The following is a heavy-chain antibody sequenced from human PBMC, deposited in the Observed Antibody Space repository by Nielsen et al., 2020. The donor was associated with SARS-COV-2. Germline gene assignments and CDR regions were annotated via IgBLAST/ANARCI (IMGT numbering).Heavy chain of an antibody. V-gene: IGHV3-33*01. Sequence: GESLKISCAASGFTFSGYGMHWVRQAPGKGLEWVAVIWYDGSNKYHADSVKGRFTISRDNSKNTLFLQMNSLRAEDTAVYYCARGRCTSYNCAKLGGYMDVSGKGTTVTVSS. CDR2: IWYDGSNK. CDR1: GFTFSGYG. J-gene: IGHJ6*03. CDR3: ARGRCTSYNCAKLGGYMDV. D-gene: IGHD1-1*01.